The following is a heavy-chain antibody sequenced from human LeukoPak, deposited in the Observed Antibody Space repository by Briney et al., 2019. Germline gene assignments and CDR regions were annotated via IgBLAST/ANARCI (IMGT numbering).Heavy chain of an antibody. Sequence: GGSLRLSCAASGFTFSNYAMSWVRQAPGKGLEWVSSIDWNGSSTGYADSVKGRFTISRDNAKNSLFLQMNSLRAEDTALYYCARGSTVSTRGYMDVWGKGTTVTVSS. D-gene: IGHD4-17*01. CDR1: GFTFSNYA. CDR3: ARGSTVSTRGYMDV. J-gene: IGHJ6*03. CDR2: IDWNGSST. V-gene: IGHV3-20*04.